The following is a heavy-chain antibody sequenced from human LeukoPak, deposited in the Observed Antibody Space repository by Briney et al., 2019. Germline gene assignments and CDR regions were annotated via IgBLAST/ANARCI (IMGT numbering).Heavy chain of an antibody. Sequence: SETLSLTCAVYGGSFSGYYWSWIRQPPGKGLEWIGEINHSGSTNYNPSLKSRVTISVDTSKNQFSLKLSSVTAADTAVYYCARGGGIAAAGTYYYYGMDVWGQGTTVTVSS. CDR2: INHSGST. D-gene: IGHD6-13*01. CDR1: GGSFSGYY. J-gene: IGHJ6*02. CDR3: ARGGGIAAAGTYYYYGMDV. V-gene: IGHV4-34*01.